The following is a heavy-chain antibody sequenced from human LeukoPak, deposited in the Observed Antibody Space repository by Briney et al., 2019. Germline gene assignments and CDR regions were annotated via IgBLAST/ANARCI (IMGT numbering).Heavy chain of an antibody. J-gene: IGHJ4*02. CDR1: GYTFTGYY. CDR2: INPNSGGT. D-gene: IGHD1-26*01. V-gene: IGHV1-2*06. CDR3: AGGIASYSSSYFDY. Sequence: ASVKVSCXASGYTFTGYYMHWVRQAPGQGLEWMGRINPNSGGTNYAQKFQGRVTMTRDTSISTAYMELSRLRSDDTAIYYCAGGIASYSSSYFDYWGQGALVTVSS.